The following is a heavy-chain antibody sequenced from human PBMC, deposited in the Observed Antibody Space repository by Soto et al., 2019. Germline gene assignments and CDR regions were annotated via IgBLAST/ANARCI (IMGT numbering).Heavy chain of an antibody. CDR2: IYYSGST. V-gene: IGHV4-31*03. CDR1: GGSISSSSYY. CDR3: AKTGETTVTTNAEYFQH. J-gene: IGHJ1*01. Sequence: SETLSLTCTVSGGSISSSSYYWGWIRQPPGKGLEWIGYIYYSGSTYYNPSLKSRVTISVDTSKNQFSLKLSSVTAADTAVYYCAKTGETTVTTNAEYFQHWGQGTLVTVSS. D-gene: IGHD4-17*01.